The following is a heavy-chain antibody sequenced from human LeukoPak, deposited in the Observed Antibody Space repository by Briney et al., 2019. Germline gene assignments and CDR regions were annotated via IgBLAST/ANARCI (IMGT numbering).Heavy chain of an antibody. Sequence: PSETLSLTCTVSGASIRSGLHYWNWIRQSAGKGLEWIGRFYISGSTDYNPALKGRVTIPVDTSKNQISLNLTSVTAADTAIYYCSGVAVAAFRHPGLFESWGQGTLVTVSS. CDR3: SGVAVAAFRHPGLFES. CDR1: GASIRSGLHY. V-gene: IGHV4-61*02. CDR2: FYISGST. J-gene: IGHJ4*02. D-gene: IGHD2-15*01.